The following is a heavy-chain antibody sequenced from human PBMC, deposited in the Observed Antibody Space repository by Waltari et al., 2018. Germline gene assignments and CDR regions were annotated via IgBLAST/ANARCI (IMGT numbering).Heavy chain of an antibody. D-gene: IGHD2-2*02. CDR1: GGSFSGYY. CDR2: INHSGST. V-gene: IGHV4-34*01. Sequence: QVQLQQWGAGLLKPSETLSLTCAVYGGSFSGYYWSWIRQPPGKGLEWIGEINHSGSTNYNPSRKSRVTISVDTSKNQFSLKLSSVTAADTAVYYCARGLRYPNPSRSDYYYYGMDVWGQGTTVTVSS. J-gene: IGHJ6*02. CDR3: ARGLRYPNPSRSDYYYYGMDV.